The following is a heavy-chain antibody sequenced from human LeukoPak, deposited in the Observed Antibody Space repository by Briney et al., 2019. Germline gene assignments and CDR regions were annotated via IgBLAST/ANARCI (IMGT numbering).Heavy chain of an antibody. CDR2: IYTSGST. CDR3: ARDHSDGSGTK. V-gene: IGHV4-61*02. CDR1: GGSISSGSYY. Sequence: SQTLSLTCTVSGGSISSGSYYWSWIRQPAGKGLEWIGRIYTSGSTNYNPSLKSRVTISVDTSKNQFSQKLSSVTAADTAVYYCARDHSDGSGTKWGQGILVTVSS. D-gene: IGHD3-10*01. J-gene: IGHJ4*02.